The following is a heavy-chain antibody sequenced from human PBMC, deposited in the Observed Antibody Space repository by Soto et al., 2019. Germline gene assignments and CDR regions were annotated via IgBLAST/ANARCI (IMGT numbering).Heavy chain of an antibody. V-gene: IGHV1-18*04. Sequence: ASVRVSCQASGYTFTGYCMPWVRQAPGQGLEWMGWINAYNGNTNYAQKLQGRVTMTTDTSTSTAYMELRSLRSDDTAVYYCARKRIAVSDYWGQGTLVTVSA. J-gene: IGHJ4*02. CDR3: ARKRIAVSDY. CDR2: INAYNGNT. CDR1: GYTFTGYC. D-gene: IGHD6-6*01.